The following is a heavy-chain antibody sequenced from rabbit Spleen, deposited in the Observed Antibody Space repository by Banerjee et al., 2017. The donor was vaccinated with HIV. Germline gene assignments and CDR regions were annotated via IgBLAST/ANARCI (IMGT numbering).Heavy chain of an antibody. CDR3: ARGPPYAGYTTYGYVYFNL. V-gene: IGHV1S40*01. CDR2: INTATGKP. CDR1: GVSFSVSSY. J-gene: IGHJ4*01. D-gene: IGHD7-1*01. Sequence: QSLEESGGDLVKPGASLTLTCTASGVSFSVSSYMCWVRQAPGKGLEWIACINTATGKPVYATWAKGRFIISTTSSTTVTLQMTSLTAADTATYFCARGPPYAGYTTYGYVYFNLWGQGTLVTVS.